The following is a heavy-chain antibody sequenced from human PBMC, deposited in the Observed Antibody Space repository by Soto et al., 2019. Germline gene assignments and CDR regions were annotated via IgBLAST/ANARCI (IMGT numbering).Heavy chain of an antibody. V-gene: IGHV3-30*03. J-gene: IGHJ4*02. CDR1: GFTFSSYG. CDR3: ARDLTYSSSCIDY. Sequence: QVQLVESGGGVVQPGRSLRLSCAASGFTFSSYGMHWVRQAPGKGLEWVAVISYDGSNKYYADSVKGRFTISRDNSKNTLYLQMNSLRAEDTAVYYCARDLTYSSSCIDYWGQGTLVTVSS. CDR2: ISYDGSNK. D-gene: IGHD6-6*01.